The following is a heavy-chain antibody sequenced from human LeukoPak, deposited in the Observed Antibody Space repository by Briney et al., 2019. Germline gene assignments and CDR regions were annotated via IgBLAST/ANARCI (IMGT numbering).Heavy chain of an antibody. CDR2: FNAGNGNK. Sequence: ASVKVPCKASGYPFTTYSMHWVRQAPGQSLEGMVSFNAGNGNKKYYQNFQGRVTITRDTSARTVYMELGRLRSEDTAVYYCARGSGSDYFDYWGQGTLVTVSS. CDR3: ARGSGSDYFDY. J-gene: IGHJ4*02. V-gene: IGHV1-3*01. D-gene: IGHD3-10*01. CDR1: GYPFTTYS.